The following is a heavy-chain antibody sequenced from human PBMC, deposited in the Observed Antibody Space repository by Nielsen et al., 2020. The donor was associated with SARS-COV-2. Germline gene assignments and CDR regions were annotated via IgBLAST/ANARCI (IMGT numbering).Heavy chain of an antibody. CDR3: ARDPPKYSSSSEGDFDY. Sequence: LKISCAAPGFTFSSYSMNWVRQAPGKGLEWVSYISSSSSTIYYADSVKGRFTISRDNAKNSLYLQMNSLRDEDTAVYYCARDPPKYSSSSEGDFDYWGQGTLVTVSS. CDR1: GFTFSSYS. J-gene: IGHJ4*02. CDR2: ISSSSSTI. V-gene: IGHV3-48*02. D-gene: IGHD6-6*01.